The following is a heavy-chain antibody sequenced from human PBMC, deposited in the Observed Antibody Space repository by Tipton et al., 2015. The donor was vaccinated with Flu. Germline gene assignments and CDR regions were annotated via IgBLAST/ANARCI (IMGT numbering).Heavy chain of an antibody. CDR1: GFVFSTHA. D-gene: IGHD1-1*01. CDR3: ARYDVDTDPYFYYGMDV. J-gene: IGHJ6*02. Sequence: SLRLSCAASGFVFSTHAMHWVRHAPGKGLEWVANVNQDGSEKYYVDSVKGRFTISRDNAENSLYLQLSSLRVEDTAVYYCARYDVDTDPYFYYGMDVWGQGTTVTVSS. V-gene: IGHV3-7*01. CDR2: VNQDGSEK.